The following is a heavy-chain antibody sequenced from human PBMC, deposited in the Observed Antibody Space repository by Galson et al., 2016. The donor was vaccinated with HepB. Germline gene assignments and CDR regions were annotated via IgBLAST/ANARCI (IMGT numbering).Heavy chain of an antibody. CDR2: VHPEDRQT. CDR1: GHSLGDLS. D-gene: IGHD3-16*01. Sequence: SVKVSCKVSGHSLGDLSMHWVRQSPGRGLEWMGGVHPEDRQTVYAQKFQGRALMTENTIIDTAYMELTSLTSDDTAVYFCTIGTYDYGGYNQAGHWGQGTLVIVSS. J-gene: IGHJ4*02. CDR3: TIGTYDYGGYNQAGH. V-gene: IGHV1-24*01.